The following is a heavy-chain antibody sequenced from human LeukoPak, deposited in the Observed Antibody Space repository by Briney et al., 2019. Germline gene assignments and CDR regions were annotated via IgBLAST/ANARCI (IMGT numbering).Heavy chain of an antibody. CDR3: ARRQKVTARYFQH. Sequence: PSETLSLTCAVYGGSFSGYYWSWIRQPPGKGLEWIGEINHSGSTNYNPSLKSRVTISVDTSKNQFSLKLSSVTAADTAVYYCARRQKVTARYFQHWGQGTLVTVSS. V-gene: IGHV4-34*01. D-gene: IGHD5-18*01. J-gene: IGHJ1*01. CDR2: INHSGST. CDR1: GGSFSGYY.